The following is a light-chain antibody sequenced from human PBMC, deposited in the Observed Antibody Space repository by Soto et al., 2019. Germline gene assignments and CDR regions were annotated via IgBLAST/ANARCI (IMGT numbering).Light chain of an antibody. CDR3: QQRSDWPPSIT. Sequence: EIVLTQSPATLSLSPGERATLSCRASQSASTSLAWYQQKPGQAPRLLIYDASHRATGIPARFSGSGSGTDFTLTISSLEPADFALYYCQQRSDWPPSITFGQGTRLEIK. CDR2: DAS. V-gene: IGKV3-11*01. J-gene: IGKJ5*01. CDR1: QSASTS.